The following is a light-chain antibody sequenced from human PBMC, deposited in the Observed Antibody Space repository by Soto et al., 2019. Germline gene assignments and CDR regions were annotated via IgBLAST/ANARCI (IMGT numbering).Light chain of an antibody. J-gene: IGKJ4*01. CDR2: GAS. V-gene: IGKV3-15*01. CDR3: QQYDKWPLT. CDR1: QSVSSK. Sequence: EIVMTQSPATLSVSPGERATLSCRASQSVSSKLAWYQQKVGQAPRLLIYGASTRATGIPARISGSGSGTEFTLTISSLQSEDFEVYYCQQYDKWPLTFGGGAKVEIK.